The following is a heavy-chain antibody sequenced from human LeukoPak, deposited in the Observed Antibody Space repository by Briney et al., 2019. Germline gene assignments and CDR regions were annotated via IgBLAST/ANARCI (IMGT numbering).Heavy chain of an antibody. J-gene: IGHJ4*02. V-gene: IGHV1-8*01. Sequence: AASVKVSCKASGYIFTRYDVNWARQATGQGLEWMGWMNPNTGDTVYAQKFQGRVTMTRDTSIKTAYMELSSLRSEDTAVYFCARGMDTAFWGQGTLVTVSS. CDR3: ARGMDTAF. CDR2: MNPNTGDT. CDR1: GYIFTRYD. D-gene: IGHD5-18*01.